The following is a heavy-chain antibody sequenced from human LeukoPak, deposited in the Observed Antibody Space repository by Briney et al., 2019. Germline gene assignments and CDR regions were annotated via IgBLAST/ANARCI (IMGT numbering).Heavy chain of an antibody. D-gene: IGHD4-23*01. V-gene: IGHV4-30-4*01. CDR2: IYYSGST. CDR3: ARGRTDVDYGGELFDY. Sequence: SETLSLTCTVSGGSISSGDYYWSWIRRPPGKGLGWIGYIYYSGSTYYNPSLKSRVTISVDTSKNQFSLKLSSVTAADTAVYYCARGRTDVDYGGELFDYWGQGTLVTVSS. CDR1: GGSISSGDYY. J-gene: IGHJ4*02.